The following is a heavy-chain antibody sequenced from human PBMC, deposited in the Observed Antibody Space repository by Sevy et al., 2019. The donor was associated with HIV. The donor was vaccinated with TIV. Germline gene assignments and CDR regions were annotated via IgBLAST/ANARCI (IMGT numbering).Heavy chain of an antibody. Sequence: GESLKISCKGSGYSFTSYWIGWVRQMPGKGLEWMEIIYPGDSDTRYSPSFQGQVTISADKSISTAYLQWSSLKASDTAMYYCARGTYDFWSGYYYREYFQHWGQGTLVTVSS. V-gene: IGHV5-51*01. J-gene: IGHJ1*01. D-gene: IGHD3-3*01. CDR2: IYPGDSDT. CDR1: GYSFTSYW. CDR3: ARGTYDFWSGYYYREYFQH.